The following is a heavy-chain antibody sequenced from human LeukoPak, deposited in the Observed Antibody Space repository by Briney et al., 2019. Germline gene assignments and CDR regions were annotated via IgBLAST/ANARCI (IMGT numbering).Heavy chain of an antibody. V-gene: IGHV4-30-4*01. J-gene: IGHJ3*02. D-gene: IGHD3-22*01. CDR3: ARDTYYYDSSGRNAFDI. Sequence: PSETLSLTGTVSGGSISSGNYYWSWIRQPPGKGREWTGYIYYSGSTYYNPSLKSRVTISVDTSKNQFSLKLSSVTAADTAVYYCARDTYYYDSSGRNAFDIWGQGTMVTVSS. CDR2: IYYSGST. CDR1: GGSISSGNYY.